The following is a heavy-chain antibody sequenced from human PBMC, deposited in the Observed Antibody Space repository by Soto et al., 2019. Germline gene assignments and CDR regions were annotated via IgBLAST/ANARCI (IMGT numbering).Heavy chain of an antibody. J-gene: IGHJ4*02. D-gene: IGHD3-10*01. CDR2: IYWDDDK. Sequence: QITLKESGPTLVEPTQTLTLTCTFSELSLSTSGVGVGWIRQPPGKALEWLALIYWDDDKRYSPSLKSRLTITKVTSNNQVVLPMTNMDPVDTATYYCVHSHVLRWFGFDSWGQGTLVTVPS. CDR3: VHSHVLRWFGFDS. CDR1: ELSLSTSGVG. V-gene: IGHV2-5*02.